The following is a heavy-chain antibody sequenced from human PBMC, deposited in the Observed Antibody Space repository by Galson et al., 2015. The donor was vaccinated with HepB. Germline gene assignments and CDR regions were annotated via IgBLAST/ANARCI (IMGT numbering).Heavy chain of an antibody. CDR1: GYPFTSYY. V-gene: IGHV1-46*03. CDR2: INPSAGST. D-gene: IGHD1-7*01. CDR3: ARAGVGTTLYLDY. Sequence: SVKVSCKASGYPFTSYYMHWVRQAPGQGLGWMGIINPSAGSTSYAQKFQGGLTMTRDKSQSTVYMELSSLRSEDTAVYYWARAGVGTTLYLDYWGQGTLVTVSS. J-gene: IGHJ4*02.